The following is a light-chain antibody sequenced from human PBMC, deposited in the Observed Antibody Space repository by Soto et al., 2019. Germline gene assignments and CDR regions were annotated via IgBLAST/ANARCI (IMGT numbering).Light chain of an antibody. Sequence: EIVMTQSPATLAVSPGDRATLSCGASQSVDNDLAWYQQKPGQPPRLLTYDASTRATGIPARFSGSQSGTEFTLTISSLLSEDFAVYSCQQYNNWPLTFGGGTKVDIK. V-gene: IGKV3D-15*01. J-gene: IGKJ4*01. CDR2: DAS. CDR1: QSVDND. CDR3: QQYNNWPLT.